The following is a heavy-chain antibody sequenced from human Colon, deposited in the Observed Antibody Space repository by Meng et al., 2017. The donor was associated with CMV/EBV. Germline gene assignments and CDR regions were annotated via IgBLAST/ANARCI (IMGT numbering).Heavy chain of an antibody. CDR1: GFTFDDYG. D-gene: IGHD1-26*01. Sequence: GESLKISCAASGFTFDDYGMSWVRQAPGKGLEWVSTINWNGKTAGHADSVQGRFTISRDNARNSLYLEMNFLRAEDTAFYYCARASHSGSYLPGLFDYWGQGTPVTVSS. CDR3: ARASHSGSYLPGLFDY. V-gene: IGHV3-20*04. J-gene: IGHJ4*02. CDR2: INWNGKTA.